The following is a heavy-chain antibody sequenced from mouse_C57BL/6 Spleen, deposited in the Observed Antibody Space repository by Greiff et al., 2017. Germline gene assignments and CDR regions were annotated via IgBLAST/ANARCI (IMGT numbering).Heavy chain of an antibody. V-gene: IGHV7-1*01. J-gene: IGHJ1*03. CDR2: SRNKANDYTT. CDR3: ARDAAYYRNGDWYFDV. Sequence: EVNLVESGGGLVQSGRSLRLSCATSGFTFSDFYMEWVRQAPGKGLEWIAASRNKANDYTTEYSASVKGRFIVSRDTSQSILYLQMNALRAEDTAIYYCARDAAYYRNGDWYFDVWGTGTTVTVSS. CDR1: GFTFSDFY. D-gene: IGHD2-10*01.